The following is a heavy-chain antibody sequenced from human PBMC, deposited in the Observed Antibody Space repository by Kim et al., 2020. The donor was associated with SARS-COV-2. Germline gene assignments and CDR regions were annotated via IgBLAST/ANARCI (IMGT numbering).Heavy chain of an antibody. CDR2: IKSDGSRTSDGSST. V-gene: IGHV3-74*01. Sequence: GGSLRLSCAASGFTFSSYWMHWVRQAPGKGLVWVSRIKSDGSRTSDGSSTNYADPVKGRFTISRDNAKNTLYLQMNSLRAEDTAVYYCARAIGGATVFGYWGQGTLVAVSS. J-gene: IGHJ4*02. D-gene: IGHD1-26*01. CDR3: ARAIGGATVFGY. CDR1: GFTFSSYW.